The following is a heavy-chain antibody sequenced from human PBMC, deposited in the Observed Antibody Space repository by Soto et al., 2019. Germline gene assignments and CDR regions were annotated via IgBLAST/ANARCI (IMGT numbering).Heavy chain of an antibody. Sequence: QITLKESGPTLVKPTQTLTLTCTFSGFSLTSGVVGVGWIRQPPGEALEWLALIYWNDEQYYNPSLRNRLTITRDTSKNQVVLTITNMDPVDTATYFCAHRLMGPSGYDVWGQGTPVTVSS. V-gene: IGHV2-5*01. J-gene: IGHJ6*02. D-gene: IGHD3-16*01. CDR1: GFSLTSGVVG. CDR3: AHRLMGPSGYDV. CDR2: IYWNDEQ.